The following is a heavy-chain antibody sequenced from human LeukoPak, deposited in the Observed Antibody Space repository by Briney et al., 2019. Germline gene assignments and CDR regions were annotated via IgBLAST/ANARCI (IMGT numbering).Heavy chain of an antibody. D-gene: IGHD1-1*01. Sequence: SETLSLTCTVSGDSVSIYYWSWVRQPPGKGLEWIGYIYYRGNTNYNPSLKSRVTMAVDTSKNQFSLKVSSVTAADTAVYYCARAGNNWSCDYWGQGTLVTASS. CDR2: IYYRGNT. CDR3: ARAGNNWSCDY. J-gene: IGHJ4*02. CDR1: GDSVSIYY. V-gene: IGHV4-59*02.